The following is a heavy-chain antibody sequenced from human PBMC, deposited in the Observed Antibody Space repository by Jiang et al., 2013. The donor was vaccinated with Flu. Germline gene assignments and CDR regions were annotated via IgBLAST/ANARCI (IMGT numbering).Heavy chain of an antibody. V-gene: IGHV1-24*01. J-gene: IGHJ3*01. D-gene: IGHD1-14*01. Sequence: SGAEVKKPGASVKVSCKVSGFTLIELSMHWVRQAPGKGLEWMGGFDPEDGETIYAQKFQGRVTLTEDTSTDTAYMELSSLRSDDAAVYYCASANLNDAFDVWAKGQWSPSLQ. CDR3: ASANLNDAFDV. CDR2: FDPEDGET. CDR1: GFTLIELS.